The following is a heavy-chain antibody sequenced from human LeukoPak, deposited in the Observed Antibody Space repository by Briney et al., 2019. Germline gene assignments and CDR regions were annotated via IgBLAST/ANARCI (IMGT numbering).Heavy chain of an antibody. CDR3: ARVSGYCSGGACYSRRHFDH. CDR2: INHSGST. CDR1: GGSISSYY. Sequence: PSETLSLTCTVSGGSISSYYWSWIRQPPGKGLEWIGEINHSGSTNYNPSLKSRVTISVDTSKNQFSLKLSSVTAADTAVYYCARVSGYCSGGACYSRRHFDHWGQGTLVTVSS. D-gene: IGHD2-15*01. J-gene: IGHJ4*02. V-gene: IGHV4-34*01.